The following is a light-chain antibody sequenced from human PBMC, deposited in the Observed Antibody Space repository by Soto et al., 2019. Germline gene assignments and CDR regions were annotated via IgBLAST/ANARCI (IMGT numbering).Light chain of an antibody. CDR3: QQYGNSRWT. V-gene: IGKV3-20*01. Sequence: EIVLTQSPGTLSLSPVERATLSCRASQSVSSSYLAWYQQKPGQAPRLLISGASTRATGIPDRFSGSGSGTDFTLTISRLEPEDFAVYYCQQYGNSRWTFGQGTKVEIK. CDR2: GAS. J-gene: IGKJ1*01. CDR1: QSVSSSY.